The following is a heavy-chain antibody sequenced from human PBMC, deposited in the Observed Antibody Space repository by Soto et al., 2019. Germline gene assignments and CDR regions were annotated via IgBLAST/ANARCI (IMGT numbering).Heavy chain of an antibody. CDR3: ARSTRFSRSSFFIDH. CDR1: GASVSSGIFY. J-gene: IGHJ5*02. CDR2: IYNSGST. D-gene: IGHD6-6*01. V-gene: IGHV4-61*01. Sequence: PSETLSLTCTVSGASVSSGIFYWSWIRQPPGKGLEWIGYIYNSGSTNYKPSLKSRVTMSVDTSKNQFSLKLSSLTAADTAMYYCARSTRFSRSSFFIDHWGQGKLVT.